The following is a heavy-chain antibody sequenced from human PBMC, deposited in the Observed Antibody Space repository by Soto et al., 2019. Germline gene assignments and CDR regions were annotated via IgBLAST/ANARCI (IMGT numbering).Heavy chain of an antibody. V-gene: IGHV4-39*01. CDR1: GGSVSSNSYS. J-gene: IGHJ6*02. D-gene: IGHD2-2*03. CDR2: IYSTENT. CDR3: ARLNGYCVSTNCQGYYGMDV. Sequence: SETLSLTCTVSGGSVSSNSYSWGWIRQSPGKGLEWIGTIYSTENTYYNPSLLSRVTISVDTSKNEFSLRLSSVTAADTAVYYCARLNGYCVSTNCQGYYGMDVWGQGTTVTVSS.